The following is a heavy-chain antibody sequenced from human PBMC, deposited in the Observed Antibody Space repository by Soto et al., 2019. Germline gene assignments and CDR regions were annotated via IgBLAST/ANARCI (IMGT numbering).Heavy chain of an antibody. D-gene: IGHD3-10*01. J-gene: IGHJ6*02. CDR3: ASSYEGSGSYYNAYYYYGMDV. CDR1: GGTFSSYA. V-gene: IGHV1-69*06. CDR2: IIPIFGTA. Sequence: SVKVSCKASGGTFSSYAISWVRPAPGQGLELMGGIIPIFGTANYAQKFQGRVTITADKSTSTAYMELSSLRSEDTAVYYCASSYEGSGSYYNAYYYYGMDVWGQGTTVTVSS.